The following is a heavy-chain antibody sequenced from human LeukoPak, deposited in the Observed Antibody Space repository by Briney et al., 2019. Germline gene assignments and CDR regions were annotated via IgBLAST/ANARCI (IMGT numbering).Heavy chain of an antibody. Sequence: SGGSLRLSCAASGFTFSSYAMNWVRQAPGKGLEWVSTISGSGGSTNYADSVKGRFTISRDNSKNTLYLQMNSLRAEDTAVYYCARRAGAYSHPYDYWGQGTLVTVSS. J-gene: IGHJ4*02. CDR2: ISGSGGST. CDR1: GFTFSSYA. CDR3: ARRAGAYSHPYDY. D-gene: IGHD4/OR15-4a*01. V-gene: IGHV3-23*01.